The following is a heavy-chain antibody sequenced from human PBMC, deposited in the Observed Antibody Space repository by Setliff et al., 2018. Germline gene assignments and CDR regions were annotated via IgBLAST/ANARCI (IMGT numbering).Heavy chain of an antibody. CDR1: NGSISISDFY. Sequence: KSSETLSLTCTVSNGSISISDFYWGWIRQSPGKGLERIGSIYYTGDTWYKQSLEGRVTISVDTSKNQFSLGLTSVTAADTAVYYCARQAGLRGYYGSNSLYYFDFWGRGTLVTVSS. CDR2: IYYTGDT. J-gene: IGHJ4*01. D-gene: IGHD3-10*01. CDR3: ARQAGLRGYYGSNSLYYFDF. V-gene: IGHV4-39*01.